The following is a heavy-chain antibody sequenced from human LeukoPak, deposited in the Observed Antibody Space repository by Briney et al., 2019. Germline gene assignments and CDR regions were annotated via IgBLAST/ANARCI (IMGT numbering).Heavy chain of an antibody. CDR1: GFTFSSYG. Sequence: GGSLRLSCVASGFTFSSYGMHWVRQAPGKGLEWVAVISNDGSNKYYADSMKGRFTISRDNSKNTLYLQMNSLRAEDTAVYYCAKGRGAFDIWGQGTMVTVSS. CDR2: ISNDGSNK. CDR3: AKGRGAFDI. V-gene: IGHV3-30*18. D-gene: IGHD3-10*01. J-gene: IGHJ3*02.